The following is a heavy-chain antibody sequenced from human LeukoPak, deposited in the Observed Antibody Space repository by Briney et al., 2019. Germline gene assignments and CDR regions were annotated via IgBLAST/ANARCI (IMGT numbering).Heavy chain of an antibody. J-gene: IGHJ4*02. V-gene: IGHV1-2*02. CDR1: GYSFSTFG. CDR3: ARRKVVAARGRFDY. CDR2: INPNSGGT. Sequence: GAPVKVSCKASGYSFSTFGITWVRQAPGQGLEWMGWINPNSGGTKYEQKFQGRVTMTRDTSIRTVYMELRRLRSDDTAVYYCARRKVVAARGRFDYWGQGTLVTVSS. D-gene: IGHD2-15*01.